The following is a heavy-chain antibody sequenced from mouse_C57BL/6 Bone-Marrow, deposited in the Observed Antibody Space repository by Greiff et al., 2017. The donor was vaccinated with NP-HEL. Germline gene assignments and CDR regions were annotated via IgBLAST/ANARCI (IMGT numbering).Heavy chain of an antibody. CDR1: GFTFSSYA. CDR2: ISDGGSYT. Sequence: EVQGVESGGGLVKPGGSLKLSCAASGFTFSSYAMSWVRQTPEKRLEWVATISDGGSYTYYPDNVKGRLTISRDNAKNNLYLQMSHLKSEDTAMYYCARDCTTVVAPYAMDYWGQGTSVTVSS. CDR3: ARDCTTVVAPYAMDY. V-gene: IGHV5-4*01. D-gene: IGHD1-1*01. J-gene: IGHJ4*01.